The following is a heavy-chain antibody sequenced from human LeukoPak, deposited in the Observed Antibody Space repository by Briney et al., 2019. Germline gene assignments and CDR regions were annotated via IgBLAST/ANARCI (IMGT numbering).Heavy chain of an antibody. J-gene: IGHJ4*02. CDR2: IKEDGSEK. CDR1: GFTFSSSW. V-gene: IGHV3-7*01. D-gene: IGHD3-10*01. CDR3: TRVSLLDSPDY. Sequence: PGGSLRLSCAASGFTFSSSWMNWVRQAPGKGQEWVANIKEDGSEKYYVDSVKGRFTISRDNAKKSLYLQMNSLRAEDTAVYYCTRVSLLDSPDYWGQGTLVTVSS.